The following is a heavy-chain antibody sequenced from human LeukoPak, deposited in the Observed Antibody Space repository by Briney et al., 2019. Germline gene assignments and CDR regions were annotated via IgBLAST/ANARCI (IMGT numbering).Heavy chain of an antibody. D-gene: IGHD3-22*01. J-gene: IGHJ4*02. CDR3: ARRLYYDTSGSPFDL. CDR1: GFTFINFW. CDR2: IHGEGSDI. V-gene: IGHV3-74*03. Sequence: GGSLRLSCAASGFTFINFWMSWIRQPPGKGLLWLSRIHGEGSDIEYADAVRGRFTISRDNAKNTLYLQMDSLTAEDTAVYYCARRLYYDTSGSPFDLWGQGTLVTVSS.